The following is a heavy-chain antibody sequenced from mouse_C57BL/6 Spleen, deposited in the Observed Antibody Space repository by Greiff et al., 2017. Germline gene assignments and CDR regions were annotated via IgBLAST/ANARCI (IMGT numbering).Heavy chain of an antibody. J-gene: IGHJ2*01. CDR1: GYSFTDYN. CDR2: INPNYGTT. CDR3: ARGYYGSSHFDY. D-gene: IGHD1-1*01. Sequence: VHVKQSGPELVKPGASVKISCKASGYSFTDYNMNWVKQSNGKSLEWIGVINPNYGTTSYNPKFKGKATLTVDQSSSTAYMQLNSLTSDDSAVYYCARGYYGSSHFDYWGQGTTLTVSS. V-gene: IGHV1-39*01.